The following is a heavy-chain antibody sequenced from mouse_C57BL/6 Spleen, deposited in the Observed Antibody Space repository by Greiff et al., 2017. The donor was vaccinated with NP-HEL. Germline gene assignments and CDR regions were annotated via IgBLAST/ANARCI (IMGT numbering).Heavy chain of an antibody. J-gene: IGHJ1*03. Sequence: EVKLVESGGGLVKPGGSLKLSCAASGFTFSSYAMSWVRQTPEKRLEWVATISDGGSYTYYPDNVKGRFTISRDNAKNNLYLQMSHLKSEDTAMYYCARKGIYYGNDFDVWGTGTTVTVSS. CDR3: ARKGIYYGNDFDV. CDR2: ISDGGSYT. D-gene: IGHD2-1*01. V-gene: IGHV5-4*03. CDR1: GFTFSSYA.